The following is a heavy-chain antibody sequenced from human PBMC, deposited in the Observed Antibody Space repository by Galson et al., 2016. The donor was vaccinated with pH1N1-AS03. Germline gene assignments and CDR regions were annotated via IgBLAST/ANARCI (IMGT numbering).Heavy chain of an antibody. Sequence: ETLSLTCTVSGDAIGSYYWSWIRQPAGKGLQWIGRVYTSGSTNYNPSLKSRVTMSVDISKNQFSLELNSVTAADTAVYYCAGLVGGSLDYWGQGTLVTVSS. D-gene: IGHD1-26*01. CDR1: GDAIGSYY. V-gene: IGHV4-4*07. CDR3: AGLVGGSLDY. CDR2: VYTSGST. J-gene: IGHJ4*02.